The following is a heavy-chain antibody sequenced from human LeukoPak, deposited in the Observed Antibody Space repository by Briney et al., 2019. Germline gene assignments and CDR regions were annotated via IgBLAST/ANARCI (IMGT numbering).Heavy chain of an antibody. Sequence: GGSLRLSCAASGFTFSSYSMNWVRQAPGKGLEWVSYISSSSSTIYYADSVKGRFTISRDNAKNSLYLQMNSLRAEDTAVYYCAREEQWLVSAIDYWGQGTLVTVSS. CDR1: GFTFSSYS. CDR3: AREEQWLVSAIDY. D-gene: IGHD6-19*01. J-gene: IGHJ4*02. V-gene: IGHV3-48*01. CDR2: ISSSSSTI.